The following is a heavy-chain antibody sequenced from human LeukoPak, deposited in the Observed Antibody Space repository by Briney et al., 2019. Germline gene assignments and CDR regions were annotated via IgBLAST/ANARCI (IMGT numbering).Heavy chain of an antibody. J-gene: IGHJ4*02. V-gene: IGHV3-66*01. D-gene: IGHD2-8*02. CDR3: ARAGSGGLLGY. CDR2: IYSGGST. Sequence: GGSLRLSCAASGLSFSSFSMSWVRQAPGKGLEWVSVIYSGGSTYYAHSVKGRFTISRDNSKNTLYLQMNSLRAEDTAVYYCARAGSGGLLGYWGQGTLVTVSS. CDR1: GLSFSSFS.